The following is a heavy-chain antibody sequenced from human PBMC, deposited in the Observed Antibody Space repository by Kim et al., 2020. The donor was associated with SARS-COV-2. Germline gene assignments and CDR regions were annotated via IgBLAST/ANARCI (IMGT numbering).Heavy chain of an antibody. CDR3: ARDQKGGYSGYDYKAFDI. D-gene: IGHD5-12*01. V-gene: IGHV4-31*03. CDR1: GGSISSGGYY. Sequence: SETLSLTCTVSGGSISSGGYYWSWIRQHPGKGLEWIGYIYYSGSTYYNPSLKSRVTISVDTSKNQFSLKLSSVTAADTAVYYCARDQKGGYSGYDYKAFDIWGQGTMVTVSS. J-gene: IGHJ3*02. CDR2: IYYSGST.